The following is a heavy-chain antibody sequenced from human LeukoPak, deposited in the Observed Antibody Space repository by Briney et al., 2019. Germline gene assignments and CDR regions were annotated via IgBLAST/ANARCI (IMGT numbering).Heavy chain of an antibody. Sequence: ASVKVSYKVSGYTLTELSMHWVRQAPGKGLEWMGGFDPEDGETIYAQKFQGRVTMTEDTSTDTAYMELSSLRSEDTAVYYCATSPRGIVGATRAWFDPWGQGTLVTVSS. J-gene: IGHJ5*02. CDR3: ATSPRGIVGATRAWFDP. D-gene: IGHD1-26*01. V-gene: IGHV1-24*01. CDR2: FDPEDGET. CDR1: GYTLTELS.